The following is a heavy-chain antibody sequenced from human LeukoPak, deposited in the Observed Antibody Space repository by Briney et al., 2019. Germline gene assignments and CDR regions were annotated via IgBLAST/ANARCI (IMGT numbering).Heavy chain of an antibody. Sequence: PSETLSLTCTVSGGSISSYYWSWIRQPAGKGLEWIGRIYTSGSTNYNPSLKSRVTMSEDTSKNQFSLKLSSVTAADTAVYYCARDFSPTVVTRDAFDIWGQGTMVTVSS. CDR2: IYTSGST. D-gene: IGHD4-23*01. V-gene: IGHV4-4*07. CDR1: GGSISSYY. CDR3: ARDFSPTVVTRDAFDI. J-gene: IGHJ3*02.